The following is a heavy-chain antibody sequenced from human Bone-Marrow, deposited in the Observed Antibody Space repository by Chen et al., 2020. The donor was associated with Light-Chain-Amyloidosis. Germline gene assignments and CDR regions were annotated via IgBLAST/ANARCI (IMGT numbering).Heavy chain of an antibody. Sequence: QVQLAQSGAEVKKPGASVKVSCKASGYTFTGYYMHWVRQAPGQGLEWMGWINPNSGGTNYAKKFQGRVTMTRDTSISTAYMELSRLRSDDTAVYYCARGYEQQLFWGQGTLVTVSS. J-gene: IGHJ4*02. CDR3: ARGYEQQLF. CDR2: INPNSGGT. D-gene: IGHD6-13*01. CDR1: GYTFTGYY. V-gene: IGHV1-2*02.